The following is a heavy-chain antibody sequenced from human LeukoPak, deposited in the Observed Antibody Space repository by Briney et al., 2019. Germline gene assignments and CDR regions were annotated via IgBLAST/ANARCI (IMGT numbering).Heavy chain of an antibody. CDR3: ARGGAARLHFQN. V-gene: IGHV4-59*01. Sequence: PSETLSLTCIVSGGSISTYYWNWIRQPPGKGLEWIGYIYHSGSTNYNPSHQSRVTISVDTSKNQFSLNLNSVTAADTAVYYCARGGAARLHFQNWGQGTLVTVSS. CDR2: IYHSGST. D-gene: IGHD6-6*01. CDR1: GGSISTYY. J-gene: IGHJ1*01.